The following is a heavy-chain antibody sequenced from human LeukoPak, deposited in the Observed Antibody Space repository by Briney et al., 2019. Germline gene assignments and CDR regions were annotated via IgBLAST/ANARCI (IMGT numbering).Heavy chain of an antibody. D-gene: IGHD3-22*01. J-gene: IGHJ4*02. CDR2: MHRDGRS. V-gene: IGHV4-34*01. CDR3: ARGIKRYYYYGLGRFPYDS. CDR1: GGSLSSYY. Sequence: PSETLSLTCAVYGGSLSSYYWSWVRQSPGEGMEWIGEMHRDGRSDYNPSIGSRVTISVDASKNQFSLYLRSMTAADTAVYYCARGIKRYYYYGLGRFPYDSWGQGSLVTVSS.